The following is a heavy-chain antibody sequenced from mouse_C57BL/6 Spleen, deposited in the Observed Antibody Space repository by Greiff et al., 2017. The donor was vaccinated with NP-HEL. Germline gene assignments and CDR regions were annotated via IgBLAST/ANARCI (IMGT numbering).Heavy chain of an antibody. D-gene: IGHD1-1*01. J-gene: IGHJ3*01. CDR3: ARDYYYGSSWFAY. V-gene: IGHV1-22*01. CDR2: INPNNGGT. CDR1: GYTFTDYN. Sequence: VQLQQSGPELVKPGASVKMSCKASGYTFTDYNMHWVKQSHGKSLEWIGYINPNNGGTSYNQKFKGKATLTVNKSSSTAYMELRSLTSEDSAVYYCARDYYYGSSWFAYWGQGTLVTVSA.